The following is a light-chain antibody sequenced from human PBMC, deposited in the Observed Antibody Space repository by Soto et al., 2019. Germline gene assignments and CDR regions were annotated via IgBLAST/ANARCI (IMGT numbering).Light chain of an antibody. V-gene: IGKV1-39*01. CDR3: QQSYSSPPM. J-gene: IGKJ1*01. CDR2: AAS. CDR1: QSISDY. Sequence: DIPMTQSPSSLSASVGDRVTITCRASQSISDYLNWYQQTPGKAPNLLIFAASNLQSGVPPRFSASGSGTDFTLTISSLQPEDFATYYCQQSYSSPPMFGQGTKVEIK.